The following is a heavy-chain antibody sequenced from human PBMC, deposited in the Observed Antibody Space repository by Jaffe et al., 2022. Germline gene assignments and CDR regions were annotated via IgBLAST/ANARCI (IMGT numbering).Heavy chain of an antibody. CDR3: ARGYCSGAGCYDNYNLGDY. CDR1: GYTFTIYY. CDR2: INPSGGST. Sequence: QVQLVQSGAEVKKPGASMKVSCKASGYTFTIYYMHWVRQAPGQGLEWMGIINPSGGSTTYAQKFQGRVTMTRDTSTSTVYMQLSSLRSEDTAVYYCARGYCSGAGCYDNYNLGDYWGQGTLVTVSS. D-gene: IGHD2-15*01. V-gene: IGHV1-46*01. J-gene: IGHJ4*02.